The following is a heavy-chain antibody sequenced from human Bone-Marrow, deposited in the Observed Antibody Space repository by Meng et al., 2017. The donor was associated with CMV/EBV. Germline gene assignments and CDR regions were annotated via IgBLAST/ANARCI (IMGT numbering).Heavy chain of an antibody. CDR1: GFTFGDYA. J-gene: IGHJ3*02. V-gene: IGHV3-9*01. D-gene: IGHD3-22*01. Sequence: SLKISCTASGFTFGDYAMSWVRQAPGKGLEWVSGISWNSGSIGYADSVKGRFTIPRDNAKNSLYLQMNSLRAEDTALYYCAKDISAMMQGAFDIWGQGTMVTVSS. CDR2: ISWNSGSI. CDR3: AKDISAMMQGAFDI.